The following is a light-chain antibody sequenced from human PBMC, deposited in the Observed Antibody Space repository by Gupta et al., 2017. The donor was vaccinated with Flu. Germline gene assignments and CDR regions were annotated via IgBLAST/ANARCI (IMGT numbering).Light chain of an antibody. CDR2: EVS. Sequence: ITISCTGTSRDVGSYNYVSWYQQHPGKAPKLMIYEVSNRPAGVSDRFSGSKSGNTASLTISGLQAEDEADYYCSSYTSSSTLYVFATGTKVTVL. CDR3: SSYTSSSTLYV. J-gene: IGLJ1*01. CDR1: SRDVGSYNY. V-gene: IGLV2-14*01.